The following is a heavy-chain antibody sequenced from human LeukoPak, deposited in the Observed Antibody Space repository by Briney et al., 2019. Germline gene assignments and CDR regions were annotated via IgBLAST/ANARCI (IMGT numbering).Heavy chain of an antibody. Sequence: PGGSLRLSCAASGFTFSSYEMNWVRQAPGKGLEGVSYISSSGSTIYYADSVKGRFTISRDNAKTSLYLQMNSLRAEDTAVYYCARGGYCSGGSCYDPYNWFDPWGQGTLVTVSS. D-gene: IGHD2-15*01. CDR1: GFTFSSYE. CDR2: ISSSGSTI. V-gene: IGHV3-48*03. CDR3: ARGGYCSGGSCYDPYNWFDP. J-gene: IGHJ5*02.